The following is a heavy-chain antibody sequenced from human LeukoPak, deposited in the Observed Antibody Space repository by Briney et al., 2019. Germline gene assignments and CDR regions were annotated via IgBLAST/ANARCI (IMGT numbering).Heavy chain of an antibody. CDR1: GFTFSSYS. CDR2: ISSSSSYI. J-gene: IGHJ6*03. Sequence: GGSLRLSCAASGFTFSSYSMNWVRQAPGKGLEWVSSISSSSSYIYYADSVKGRFTISRDNAKNPLYLQMNSLRAEDTAVYYCARENYYYYYMDVWGKGTTVTVSS. CDR3: ARENYYYYYMDV. V-gene: IGHV3-21*01.